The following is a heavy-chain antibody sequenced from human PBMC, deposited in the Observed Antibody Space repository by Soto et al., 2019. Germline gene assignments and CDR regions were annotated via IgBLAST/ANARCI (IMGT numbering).Heavy chain of an antibody. V-gene: IGHV3-30-3*01. D-gene: IGHD6-19*01. CDR3: ARDSSSGWQGGYWYFDL. CDR1: GFTFSSYA. J-gene: IGHJ2*01. CDR2: ISYDGSNK. Sequence: QVQLVESGGGVVQPGRSLRLSCAASGFTFSSYAMHWVRQAPGKGLEWVAVISYDGSNKYYADSVKGRFTISRDNSKNSLYLQMNSLRAEDTAVYYCARDSSSGWQGGYWYFDLWGRGTLVTVSS.